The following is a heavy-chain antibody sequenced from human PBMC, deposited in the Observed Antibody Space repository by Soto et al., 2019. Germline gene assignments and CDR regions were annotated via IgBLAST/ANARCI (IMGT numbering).Heavy chain of an antibody. CDR2: INPSGGST. D-gene: IGHD6-19*01. Sequence: QVQLVQSGAEVKKPGASVKVSCKASGYTFTSYYMHWVRQAPGQGLEWMGIINPSGGSTSYAQKFQGRVTMTRDTSRSTVYMDLSSLRSEDTAVYYCARDYAPVAGTHYYGMDVWGQGTTVTVSS. J-gene: IGHJ6*02. CDR1: GYTFTSYY. CDR3: ARDYAPVAGTHYYGMDV. V-gene: IGHV1-46*01.